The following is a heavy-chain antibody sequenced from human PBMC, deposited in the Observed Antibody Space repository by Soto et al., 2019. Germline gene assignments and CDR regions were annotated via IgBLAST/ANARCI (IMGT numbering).Heavy chain of an antibody. D-gene: IGHD2-15*01. Sequence: PGGSLRLSCAASGFTFRSYSMNGVRQAPGKGLEWVSYISSSNRTINYADSVKGRFIISRDNAKNSLYLQMHSLRDEDTAVYYCAREGWPLLQTGMDVWGQGTTVTVSS. CDR3: AREGWPLLQTGMDV. J-gene: IGHJ6*02. CDR1: GFTFRSYS. V-gene: IGHV3-48*02. CDR2: ISSSNRTI.